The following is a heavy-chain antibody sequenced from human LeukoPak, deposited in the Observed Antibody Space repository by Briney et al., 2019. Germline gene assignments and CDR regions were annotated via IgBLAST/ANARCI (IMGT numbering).Heavy chain of an antibody. J-gene: IGHJ4*02. CDR2: ISAYNGNT. D-gene: IGHD3-10*01. V-gene: IGHV1-18*01. CDR1: GYTFTSYG. Sequence: ASVKVSCKASGYTFTSYGISWVRQAPGQGLEWMGWISAYNGNTNYAQKLQGRVTMTTDTSTSTAYMELRSLRSDDTAVYYCARVPWFGEPSKYYFDYWGQGTLVTVSS. CDR3: ARVPWFGEPSKYYFDY.